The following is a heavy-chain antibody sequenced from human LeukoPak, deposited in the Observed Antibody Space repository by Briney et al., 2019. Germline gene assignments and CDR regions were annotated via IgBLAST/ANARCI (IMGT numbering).Heavy chain of an antibody. CDR1: EFTFSNYW. J-gene: IGHJ2*01. V-gene: IGHV3-7*01. CDR3: PREHHSPDWYFDL. Sequence: GGSLRLSCAASEFTFSNYWMSWVRQAPGKGLEWVANIKQDGSEKYYVDSVKGRFTISRDNAKKSLYLQMNSLRAEDTAVYYCPREHHSPDWYFDLWGRGTLVTVSS. D-gene: IGHD1-14*01. CDR2: IKQDGSEK.